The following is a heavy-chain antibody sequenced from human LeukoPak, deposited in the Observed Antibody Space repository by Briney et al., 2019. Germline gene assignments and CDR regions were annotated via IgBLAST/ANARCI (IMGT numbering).Heavy chain of an antibody. D-gene: IGHD3-10*01. V-gene: IGHV3-30*02. CDR3: AKADGEMVRGVIISYNWFDP. CDR2: IRYDGSNK. Sequence: GGSLRLSCAASGFTFSSYGMHWVRQAPGKGLEWVAFIRYDGSNKYYADSVKGRFTISRDNSKNTLYLQMNSLRAEDTAVYYCAKADGEMVRGVIISYNWFDPWGQGTLVTVSP. J-gene: IGHJ5*02. CDR1: GFTFSSYG.